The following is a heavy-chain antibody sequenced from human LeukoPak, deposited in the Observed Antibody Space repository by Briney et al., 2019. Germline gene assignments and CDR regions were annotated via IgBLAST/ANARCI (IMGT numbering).Heavy chain of an antibody. CDR1: GGSISSSNW. D-gene: IGHD3-22*01. Sequence: PSGTLSLTCAVSGGSISSSNWWSWVRQPPGKGLEWIGYIYHSGSTYYNPSLKSRVTISVDRSKNQFSLKLSSVTAADTAVYYCARAREYYYDSSGYQYYFDYWGQGTLVTVSS. V-gene: IGHV4-4*02. CDR2: IYHSGST. CDR3: ARAREYYYDSSGYQYYFDY. J-gene: IGHJ4*02.